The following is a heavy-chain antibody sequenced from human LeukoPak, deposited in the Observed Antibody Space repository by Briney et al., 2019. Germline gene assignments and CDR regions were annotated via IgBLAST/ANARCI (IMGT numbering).Heavy chain of an antibody. CDR1: GYTFTSYY. CDR3: ARGRYCSSTSCYRYNWFDP. V-gene: IGHV1-46*01. Sequence: ASVKVSCKASGYTFTSYYMHWVRQAPGQGLEWMGIINPSGGSTSYAQKFQGRVTMTRDMSTSTVYMELSSLRSEDTAVYYCARGRYCSSTSCYRYNWFDPWGQGTLVTVSS. D-gene: IGHD2-2*02. CDR2: INPSGGST. J-gene: IGHJ5*02.